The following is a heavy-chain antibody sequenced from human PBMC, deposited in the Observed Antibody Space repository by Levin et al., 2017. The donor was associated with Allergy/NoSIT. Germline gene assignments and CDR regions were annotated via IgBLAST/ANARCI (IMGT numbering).Heavy chain of an antibody. V-gene: IGHV3-74*01. Sequence: GGSLRLSCAASGFTFSSYWMHWVRQAPGKGLMWVSRINSDESRTNYADSVKGRFTISRDNAKKTLYLQMNSLRAEDTAVYYCARGCYATSTYTASLWGQGTLVTVSS. CDR3: ARGCYATSTYTASL. CDR1: GFTFSSYW. J-gene: IGHJ4*02. CDR2: INSDESRT. D-gene: IGHD2-2*01.